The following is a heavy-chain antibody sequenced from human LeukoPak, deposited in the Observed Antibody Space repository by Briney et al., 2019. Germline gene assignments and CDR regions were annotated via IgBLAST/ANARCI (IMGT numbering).Heavy chain of an antibody. J-gene: IGHJ4*02. CDR1: GFTVSSNY. V-gene: IGHV3-53*01. CDR3: ARDSRTTLGFDY. Sequence: PGGSLRLSCAASGFTVSSNYMSWVRQAPGKGLEGVSVIYSGGSTYYADSVKGRFTISRDNSKNTLYLQMNSLRAEDTAVYYCARDSRTTLGFDYWGQGTLVTVSS. D-gene: IGHD2/OR15-2a*01. CDR2: IYSGGST.